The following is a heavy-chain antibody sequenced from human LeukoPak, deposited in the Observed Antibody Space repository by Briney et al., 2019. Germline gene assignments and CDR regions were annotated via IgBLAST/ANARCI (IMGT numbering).Heavy chain of an antibody. D-gene: IGHD3-22*01. CDR3: VRGSATYYYDSSGYPEGDY. V-gene: IGHV3-11*01. J-gene: IGHJ4*02. CDR1: GFTFSDYY. Sequence: GGSLRLSCAASGFTFSDYYMSWIRQAPGKGLEWVSYISSSGSTIYYADSVKGRFTISRDNAKNSLYLQMNSLRAEDTAVYYCVRGSATYYYDSSGYPEGDYWGQGTLVTVSS. CDR2: ISSSGSTI.